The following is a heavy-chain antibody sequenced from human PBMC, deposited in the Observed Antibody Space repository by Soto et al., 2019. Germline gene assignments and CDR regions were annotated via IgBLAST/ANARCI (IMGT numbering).Heavy chain of an antibody. CDR1: GYTFTSYG. V-gene: IGHV1-18*04. J-gene: IGHJ4*02. CDR2: ISACNGNT. D-gene: IGHD6-6*01. CDR3: AREKRGSSSSMNDY. Sequence: ASVKVSCKASGYTFTSYGISWVRQAPGQGLEWMGWISACNGNTNYAQKLQGRVTMTTDTSTSTAYMELRSPRSDDTAVYYCAREKRGSSSSMNDYWGQGTLVTVSS.